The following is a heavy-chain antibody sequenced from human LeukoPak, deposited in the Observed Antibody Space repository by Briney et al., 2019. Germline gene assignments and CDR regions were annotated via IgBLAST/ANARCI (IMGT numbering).Heavy chain of an antibody. CDR2: IDYSGST. Sequence: SETLSLTCTVSGGSISSYYWSWIRQPPGKGLEWIGYIDYSGSTNYNPSLKSRVTISVDTSKNQFSLKVSSVTAADTAVYYCARHLLVAAAPFDNWGQGSLVTVSS. V-gene: IGHV4-59*08. CDR3: ARHLLVAAAPFDN. CDR1: GGSISSYY. D-gene: IGHD5-12*01. J-gene: IGHJ4*02.